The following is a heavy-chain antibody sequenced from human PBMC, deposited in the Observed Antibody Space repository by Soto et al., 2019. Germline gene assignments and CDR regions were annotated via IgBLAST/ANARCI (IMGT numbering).Heavy chain of an antibody. D-gene: IGHD2-15*01. CDR3: AKALVSAYGMDV. J-gene: IGHJ6*02. CDR1: GFTFSSYA. CDR2: ISGSGGST. V-gene: IGHV3-23*01. Sequence: GGSLRLSCAASGFTFSSYAMSWVRQAPGKGLEWVSAISGSGGSTYYADSVKGRFTISRDNSKNTLYLQMNSLRAEDTAVYYSAKALVSAYGMDVWGQGTTVTVSS.